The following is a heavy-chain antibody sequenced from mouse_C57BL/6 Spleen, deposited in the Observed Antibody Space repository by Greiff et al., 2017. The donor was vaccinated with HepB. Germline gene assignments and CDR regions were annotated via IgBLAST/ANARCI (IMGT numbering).Heavy chain of an antibody. D-gene: IGHD2-1*01. CDR2: IRSKSNNYAT. V-gene: IGHV10-1*01. J-gene: IGHJ3*01. Sequence: EVQRVESGGGLVQPKGSLKLSCAASGFSFNTYAMNWVRQAPGKGLEWVARIRSKSNNYATYYADSVKDRFTISRDDSESMLYLQMNNLKTEDTAMYYCVRRGYGNFAWFAYWGQGTLVTVSA. CDR3: VRRGYGNFAWFAY. CDR1: GFSFNTYA.